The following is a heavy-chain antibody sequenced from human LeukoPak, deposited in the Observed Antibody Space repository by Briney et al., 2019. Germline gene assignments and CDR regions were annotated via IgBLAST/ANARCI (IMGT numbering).Heavy chain of an antibody. J-gene: IGHJ4*02. CDR3: AKASTVATPFMLHY. V-gene: IGHV1-69*06. CDR1: GGTFSSYA. D-gene: IGHD4-23*01. CDR2: IIPIFGTA. Sequence: SVKVSCKASGGTFSSYAISWVRQAPGQGLEWMGGIIPIFGTANYAQKFQGRVTTTADKSTSTAYMELSSLRSEDTAVYYCAKASTVATPFMLHYWGQGTLVTVSS.